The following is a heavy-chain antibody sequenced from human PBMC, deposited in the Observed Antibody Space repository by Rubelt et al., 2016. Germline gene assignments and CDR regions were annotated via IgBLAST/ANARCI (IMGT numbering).Heavy chain of an antibody. CDR1: GFTFSSYS. J-gene: IGHJ4*02. V-gene: IGHV3-48*04. CDR3: ASGRDPFDY. D-gene: IGHD2-21*02. CDR2: ISSDNSYT. Sequence: EVQLVESGGGLIQPGGSLRLSCAASGFTFSSYSMNWVRQAPGKGLEWVSYISSDNSYTNYADSVKGRFTISRDNTKNSLYLRMKSLRAEDTAVYYCASGRDPFDYWGQGTLVTVSS.